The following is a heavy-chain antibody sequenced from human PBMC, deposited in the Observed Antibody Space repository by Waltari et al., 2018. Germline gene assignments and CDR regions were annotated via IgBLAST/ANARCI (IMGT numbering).Heavy chain of an antibody. CDR2: IYYSGST. J-gene: IGHJ5*02. Sequence: QVQLQESCSGLVKPSQTLSLTCTVSGGPISSGDYYWSWIRQPPGKGPAWIGYIYYSGSTYYNPSLKSRVTISVDTSKNQFSLKLSSVTAADTAVYYCAGRRYTIFGVVIIEGRDWFDPWGQGTLVTVSS. D-gene: IGHD3-3*01. CDR1: GGPISSGDYY. V-gene: IGHV4-30-4*08. CDR3: AGRRYTIFGVVIIEGRDWFDP.